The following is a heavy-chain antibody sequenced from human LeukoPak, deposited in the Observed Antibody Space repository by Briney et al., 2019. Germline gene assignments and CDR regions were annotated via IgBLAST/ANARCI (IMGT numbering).Heavy chain of an antibody. CDR3: ARVRGELYTDY. Sequence: GGTLRLSCAASGFSFSDYFMIWIRQLPGKGLESVSYIATSSGYTKYADSVKGRFAISRDNSKNTLYLQMNSLRAEDTAVYYCARVRGELYTDYWGQGTLVTVSS. CDR1: GFSFSDYF. D-gene: IGHD3-10*01. CDR2: IATSSGYT. J-gene: IGHJ4*02. V-gene: IGHV3-11*05.